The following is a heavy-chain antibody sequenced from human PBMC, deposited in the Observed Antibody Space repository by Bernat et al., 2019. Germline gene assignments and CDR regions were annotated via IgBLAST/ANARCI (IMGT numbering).Heavy chain of an antibody. CDR1: GYTFTSYG. V-gene: IGHV1-18*04. CDR2: ISAYNGNT. CDR3: ARDGNAYGLDV. J-gene: IGHJ6*02. Sequence: QVQLVQSGAEVKKPGASVKVSCKASGYTFTSYGISWVRQAPGQGLEWMGWISAYNGNTKYSQKFQGRVTITRDTSASTAYMELSSLRSEDTAVYYCARDGNAYGLDVWGQGTTVTVSS.